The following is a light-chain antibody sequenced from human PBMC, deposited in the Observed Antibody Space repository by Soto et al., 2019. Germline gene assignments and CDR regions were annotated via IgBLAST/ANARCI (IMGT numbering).Light chain of an antibody. Sequence: QSVLTQPPSVSGAPGQRVTISCTGSSSNIGAGYDVHWYQQLPGTAPKLLIYGNSNRPSGVPDRFSGSKSGTSASLAITGLQAEDEADYYCQSYDSSLSGYVFVTGTRSPS. V-gene: IGLV1-40*01. J-gene: IGLJ1*01. CDR3: QSYDSSLSGYV. CDR1: SSNIGAGYD. CDR2: GNS.